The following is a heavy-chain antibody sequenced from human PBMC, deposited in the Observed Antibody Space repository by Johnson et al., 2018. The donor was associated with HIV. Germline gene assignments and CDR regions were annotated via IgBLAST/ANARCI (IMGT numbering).Heavy chain of an antibody. CDR1: GFTFSSYA. V-gene: IGHV3-9*01. D-gene: IGHD3-3*01. Sequence: VQLVESGGGVVQPGRSLRLSCAASGFTFSSYAMSWVRQAPGKGLEWVSGISWNSGSIGYADSVKGRFTISRDNAKNSLYLQMNSLRAEDTAVYYCASGSYDFWSGYYTGHDAFDIWGQGTMVTVSS. J-gene: IGHJ3*02. CDR3: ASGSYDFWSGYYTGHDAFDI. CDR2: ISWNSGSI.